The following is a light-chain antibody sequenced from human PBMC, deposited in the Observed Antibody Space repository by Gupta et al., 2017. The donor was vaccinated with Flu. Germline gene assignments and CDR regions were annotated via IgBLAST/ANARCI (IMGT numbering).Light chain of an antibody. CDR1: QNWWDNSKNKNN. J-gene: IGKJ1*01. CDR3: QQYDNTPWT. CDR2: WAS. Sequence: SLGARATINCKSNQNWWDNSKNKNNLAWYPQTPGQPPKLLIYWASTREYGIPDRFSGRGSGTDFTLTISSLQAEDVAIYYCQQYDNTPWTFGQGTSVEIK. V-gene: IGKV4-1*01.